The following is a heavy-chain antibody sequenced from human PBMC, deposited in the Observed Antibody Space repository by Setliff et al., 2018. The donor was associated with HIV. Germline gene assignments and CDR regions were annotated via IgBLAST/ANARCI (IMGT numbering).Heavy chain of an antibody. V-gene: IGHV4-61*08. J-gene: IGHJ1*01. CDR3: ARDSPADGGNPGRFQR. Sequence: SETLSLTCTVSGGSISSGAYYWTWIRQPPGKGLEWMGEINQSGSTDYSPPLKSRVTISVEISKNQFSLKLTSVTAADTAMYFCARDSPADGGNPGRFQRWGQGTLVTVSS. CDR2: INQSGST. D-gene: IGHD2-15*01. CDR1: GGSISSGAYY.